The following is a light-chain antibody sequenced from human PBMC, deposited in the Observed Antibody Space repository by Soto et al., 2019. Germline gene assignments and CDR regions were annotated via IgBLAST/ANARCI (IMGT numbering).Light chain of an antibody. CDR2: DVS. V-gene: IGKV1-5*01. Sequence: DIQMTQSPSTLSASVGDRVTITCRASQSIRRWLAWYQQKPGKAPKLLIYDVSTLQSGIPSRFSGSGSGTEFTLTISSLQPDDFATYYCQEYDNYSVTFGQGTRLEIK. CDR1: QSIRRW. J-gene: IGKJ5*01. CDR3: QEYDNYSVT.